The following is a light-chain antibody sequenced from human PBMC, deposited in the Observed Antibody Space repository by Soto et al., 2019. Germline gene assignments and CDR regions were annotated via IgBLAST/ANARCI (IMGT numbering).Light chain of an antibody. CDR3: QSYDSSNSVV. CDR2: EDN. CDR1: SGSIASNY. J-gene: IGLJ2*01. V-gene: IGLV6-57*04. Sequence: NFMLTQPHSVSESPGKTVTTSCTRSSGSIASNYVQWYQQHPGSPPTTVIYEDNQRPSGVPDRFSCSIDSSSNSGSLTIAGVKTEDEADYLCQSYDSSNSVVFGGGTKLTVL.